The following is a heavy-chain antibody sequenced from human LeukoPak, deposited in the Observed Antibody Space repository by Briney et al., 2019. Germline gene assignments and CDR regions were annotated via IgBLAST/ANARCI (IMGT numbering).Heavy chain of an antibody. CDR1: GFTFSSYS. CDR3: ARDLYSTMVRGVSGY. Sequence: GGSLRLSCAASGFTFSSYSMNWVRQAPGKGLEWVSSISSSSSYIYYEDSVKGRFTISRANAKNSLYLQMNSLRAEDTAVYYCARDLYSTMVRGVSGYWGQGTLVTVSS. V-gene: IGHV3-21*01. CDR2: ISSSSSYI. J-gene: IGHJ4*02. D-gene: IGHD3-10*01.